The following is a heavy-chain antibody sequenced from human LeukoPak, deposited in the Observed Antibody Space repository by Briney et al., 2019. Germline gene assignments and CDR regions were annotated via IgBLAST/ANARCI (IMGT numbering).Heavy chain of an antibody. D-gene: IGHD5-18*01. CDR2: IYYSGST. Sequence: PSETLSLTCTVSGGSISSSSYYWGWIRQPPGKGLEWIGSIYYSGSTYYNPSLKSRVTISVDTSKNQFSLKLSSVTAANTAVYYCARHGDSYGLHYFDCWGQGTLVTVSS. CDR1: GGSISSSSYY. V-gene: IGHV4-39*01. J-gene: IGHJ4*02. CDR3: ARHGDSYGLHYFDC.